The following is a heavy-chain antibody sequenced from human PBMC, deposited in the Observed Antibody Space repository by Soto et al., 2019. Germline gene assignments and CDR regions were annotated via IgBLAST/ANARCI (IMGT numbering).Heavy chain of an antibody. Sequence: ASVKVSFKASGYTFTSYAMHWVRQAPGQRLEWMGWINAGNGNTKYSQKFQGRVTITRDTSASTAYMELSSLRSEDTAVYYCARAVTIFGVVPDPDYYGMDVWGQGTTVTVSS. V-gene: IGHV1-3*01. D-gene: IGHD3-3*01. CDR3: ARAVTIFGVVPDPDYYGMDV. CDR2: INAGNGNT. CDR1: GYTFTSYA. J-gene: IGHJ6*02.